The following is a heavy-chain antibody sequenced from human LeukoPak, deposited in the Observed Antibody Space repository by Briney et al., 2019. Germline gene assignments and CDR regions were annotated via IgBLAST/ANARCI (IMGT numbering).Heavy chain of an antibody. D-gene: IGHD2-21*01. CDR3: ARLKTNSEFGEDYGMDV. J-gene: IGHJ6*04. CDR1: GYTFSNYW. CDR2: MYPGDSQT. Sequence: GESLKISCKGAGYTFSNYWIGWVRQLPGKGLEWMGIMYPGDSQTKYSPSFQGQGTITADKSISTTYLQWSSLKASDTAMYYCARLKTNSEFGEDYGMDVWGKGTTVSVSS. V-gene: IGHV5-51*01.